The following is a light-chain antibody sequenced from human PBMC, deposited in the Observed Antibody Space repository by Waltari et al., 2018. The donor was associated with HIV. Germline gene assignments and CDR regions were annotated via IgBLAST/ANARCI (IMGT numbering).Light chain of an antibody. J-gene: IGLJ1*01. CDR3: CSYAGIWGV. CDR1: SSDVGPSNY. Sequence: QSALTQPRSVSGSPGQSVTISCTGTSSDVGPSNYVSWYQQHPGKAPKLMIYDVNKRPSGVPDRFSGSKSGNTASLNISGLQAEDESDYYCCSYAGIWGVFGTGTKVTVL. CDR2: DVN. V-gene: IGLV2-11*01.